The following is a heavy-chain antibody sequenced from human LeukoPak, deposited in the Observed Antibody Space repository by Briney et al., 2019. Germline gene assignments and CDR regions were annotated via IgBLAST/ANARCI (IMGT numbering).Heavy chain of an antibody. CDR2: TYSGGST. V-gene: IGHV3-53*01. CDR3: ARAQDYCSGSTCYGYFQY. Sequence: AGGSLRLSCAAPGFTVSRNYMGWVRQAPGKGLEWVSATYSGGSTYYADSVKGRFTVSSDSSKNTLYLQMNSLQAEDTAIYYCARAQDYCSGSTCYGYFQYWGQGTLVTVSS. D-gene: IGHD2-15*01. J-gene: IGHJ1*01. CDR1: GFTVSRNY.